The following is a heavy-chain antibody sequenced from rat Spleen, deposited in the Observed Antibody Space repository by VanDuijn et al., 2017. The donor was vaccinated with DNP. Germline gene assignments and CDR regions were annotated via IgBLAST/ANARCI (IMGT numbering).Heavy chain of an antibody. CDR3: ATRVHNNYWYFDF. Sequence: EVQLVESGGDLVQPGRSLKLSCAASGFTFSDYNLAWVRQAPKKGLEWVATIIYDGSKTYYRDSVKGRFTISRDNAKSTLYLQMDSLRSEDTVTYYCATRVHNNYWYFDFWGPGTMVTVSS. CDR2: IIYDGSKT. D-gene: IGHD1-10*01. V-gene: IGHV5S10*01. CDR1: GFTFSDYN. J-gene: IGHJ1*01.